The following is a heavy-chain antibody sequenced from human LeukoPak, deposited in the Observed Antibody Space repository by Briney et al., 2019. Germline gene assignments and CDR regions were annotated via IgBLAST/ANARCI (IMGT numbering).Heavy chain of an antibody. V-gene: IGHV1-2*02. CDR3: ARAHYDFWSGYS. D-gene: IGHD3-3*01. Sequence: ASVKVSCKASGYTFTGYYMHWVRQAPGQGLEWMGWINPNSGGTNYAQKFQGRVTMTRDTSISTAYMELSRLRSDDTAVYYCARAHYDFWSGYSWGQGTLVTVSS. J-gene: IGHJ4*02. CDR2: INPNSGGT. CDR1: GYTFTGYY.